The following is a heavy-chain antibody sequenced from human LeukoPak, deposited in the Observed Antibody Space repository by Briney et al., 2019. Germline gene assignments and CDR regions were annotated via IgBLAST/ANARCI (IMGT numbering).Heavy chain of an antibody. D-gene: IGHD3-3*01. CDR3: ARVEGNYDFWSGYPSIDY. CDR1: GFTFNSYS. Sequence: GGSLRLSCAASGFTFNSYSMNWVRQAPGKGLEWVSYISSSSSTIYYADSVKGRFTISRDNAKNSLYLQMNSLRAEDTAVYYCARVEGNYDFWSGYPSIDYWGQGSLVTASS. V-gene: IGHV3-48*01. J-gene: IGHJ4*02. CDR2: ISSSSSTI.